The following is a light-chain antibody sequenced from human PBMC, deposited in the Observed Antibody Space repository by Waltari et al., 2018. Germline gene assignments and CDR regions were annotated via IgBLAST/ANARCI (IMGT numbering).Light chain of an antibody. CDR2: LAS. CDR1: SFVYSSNNKSD. CDR3: QQYYRSRT. Sequence: SFVYSSNNKSDLAWYQHNPGQPPKLLFYLASTRESGVPDRFTASGSGTDFTLTINNLQAEDVAVYYCQQYYRSRTFGQGTKVEIK. V-gene: IGKV4-1*01. J-gene: IGKJ1*01.